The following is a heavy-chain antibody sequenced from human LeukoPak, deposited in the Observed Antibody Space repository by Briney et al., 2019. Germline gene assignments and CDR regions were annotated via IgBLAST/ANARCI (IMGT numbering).Heavy chain of an antibody. CDR3: ARVKGYYGSGSPGAYYYGMDV. D-gene: IGHD3-10*01. Sequence: PGGSLRLSCAASGFTFDDYGMSWVRQAPGKGLEWVSGINWNGGSTGYADSVKGRFTISRDNAKNSLYLQVNSLRAEDTALYHCARVKGYYGSGSPGAYYYGMDVWGQGTTVTVSS. CDR2: INWNGGST. V-gene: IGHV3-20*01. J-gene: IGHJ6*02. CDR1: GFTFDDYG.